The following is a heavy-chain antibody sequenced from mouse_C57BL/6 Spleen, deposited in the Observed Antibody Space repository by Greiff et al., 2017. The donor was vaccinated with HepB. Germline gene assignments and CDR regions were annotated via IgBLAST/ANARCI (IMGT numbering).Heavy chain of an antibody. V-gene: IGHV1-42*01. CDR2: INPSTGGT. J-gene: IGHJ1*03. CDR1: GYSFTGYY. D-gene: IGHD2-3*01. Sequence: EVQLQQSGPELVKPGASVKISCKASGYSFTGYYMNWVKQSPEKSLEWIGEINPSTGGTTYNQKFKAKATLTVDKSSSTAYMQLKSLTSEDSAVYYCARTPLIYDGSHWYFDVWGTGTTVTVSS. CDR3: ARTPLIYDGSHWYFDV.